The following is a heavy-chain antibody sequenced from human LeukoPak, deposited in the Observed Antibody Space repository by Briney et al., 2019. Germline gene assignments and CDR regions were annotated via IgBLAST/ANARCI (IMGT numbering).Heavy chain of an antibody. CDR1: GFTFSGSA. Sequence: GGSLRLSCVVSGFTFSGSAVHWVRQAPGKGLEWVAVISYEKNEEFYADSVKGRSTISRDSSKNTLYLQMNSLRPEDTAVYYCVKGRSGSSYSPSDSWGQGTLVTVSS. V-gene: IGHV3-30*04. CDR3: VKGRSGSSYSPSDS. CDR2: ISYEKNEE. D-gene: IGHD2-15*01. J-gene: IGHJ4*02.